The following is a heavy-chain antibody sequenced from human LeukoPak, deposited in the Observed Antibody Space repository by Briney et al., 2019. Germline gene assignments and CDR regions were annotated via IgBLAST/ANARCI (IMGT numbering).Heavy chain of an antibody. Sequence: GGSLRLSCAASGFTFSSYAMHWVRQAPGKGLEWVAVISYDGSNKYYADSVKGRFTISRDNSKNTLYLQMNSLRAEDTAVYYCARDTVNGDTYYYDSSGYYLGGGFDYWGQGTLVTVSS. CDR1: GFTFSSYA. D-gene: IGHD3-22*01. J-gene: IGHJ4*02. CDR2: ISYDGSNK. V-gene: IGHV3-30*04. CDR3: ARDTVNGDTYYYDSSGYYLGGGFDY.